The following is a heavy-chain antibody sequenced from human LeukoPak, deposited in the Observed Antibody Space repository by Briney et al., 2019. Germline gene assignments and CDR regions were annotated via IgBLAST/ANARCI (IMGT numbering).Heavy chain of an antibody. V-gene: IGHV1-18*01. D-gene: IGHD3-22*01. CDR1: GYTFISYG. CDR2: ISAYNGNT. J-gene: IGHJ3*02. Sequence: ASVKVSCKASGYTFISYGIGWVRQAPGQGLEWMGWISAYNGNTNYAQKFQGRVTMTTDTSTSTAYMELRSLRSDDTAVYYCARIYDSSGYYYDAFDIWGQGAMVTVSS. CDR3: ARIYDSSGYYYDAFDI.